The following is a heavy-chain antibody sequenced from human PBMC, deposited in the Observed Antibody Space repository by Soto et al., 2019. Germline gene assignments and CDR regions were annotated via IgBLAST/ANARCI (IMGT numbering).Heavy chain of an antibody. J-gene: IGHJ6*03. CDR2: IYYSGST. CDR3: ARLALGYCSGGSCYVGDYYYYYMDV. D-gene: IGHD2-15*01. Sequence: PSETLSLTCTVSGGSISSSSYYWGWIRQPPGKGMEWIGSIYYSGSTYYNPSLKSRVTISVDTSKNQFSLKLSSVTAADTAVYYCARLALGYCSGGSCYVGDYYYYYMDVWGKGTTVTVSS. V-gene: IGHV4-39*01. CDR1: GGSISSSSYY.